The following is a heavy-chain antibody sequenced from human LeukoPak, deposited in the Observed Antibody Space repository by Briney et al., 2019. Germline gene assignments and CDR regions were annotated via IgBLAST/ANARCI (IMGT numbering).Heavy chain of an antibody. D-gene: IGHD4-17*01. CDR3: ARVGIYGDYNRYFDY. V-gene: IGHV3-20*04. CDR2: INWNGGSI. J-gene: IGHJ4*02. Sequence: GGSLRLSCAASGFTFDDYGMSWVRQAPGKGLEWVSGINWNGGSIGYVDSVEGRFTISRDNAKNSLYLQMNSLRAEDTALYYCARVGIYGDYNRYFDYWGQGTLVTVSS. CDR1: GFTFDDYG.